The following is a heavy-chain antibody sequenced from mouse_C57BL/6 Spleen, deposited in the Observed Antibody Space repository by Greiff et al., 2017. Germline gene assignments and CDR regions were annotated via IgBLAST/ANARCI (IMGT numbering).Heavy chain of an antibody. CDR2: IYPGDGDT. CDR1: GYAFSSYW. D-gene: IGHD1-1*01. J-gene: IGHJ1*03. Sequence: VQLQQSGAELVKPGASVKISCKASGYAFSSYWMNWVKQRPGKGLEWIGQIYPGDGDTNYNGKFKGKATLTADKSSSTAYMQLSSLTSEDSAVYFYANDYGSGYWYFGGWGTGTTVTVSS. CDR3: ANDYGSGYWYFGG. V-gene: IGHV1-80*01.